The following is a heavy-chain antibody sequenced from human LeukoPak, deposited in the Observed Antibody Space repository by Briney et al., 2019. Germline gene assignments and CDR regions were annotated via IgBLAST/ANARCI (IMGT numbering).Heavy chain of an antibody. V-gene: IGHV4-59*08. CDR3: ARHGIAVARPMDV. J-gene: IGHJ6*02. CDR1: GGSISSYY. Sequence: PSETLSLTCTVSGGSISSYYWSWIRQPPGRGLEWIGYIYHSGSTNYNPSLKSRVTISVDTSKNQFSLKLSSVTAADTAVYYCARHGIAVARPMDVWGQGTTVTVSS. D-gene: IGHD6-13*01. CDR2: IYHSGST.